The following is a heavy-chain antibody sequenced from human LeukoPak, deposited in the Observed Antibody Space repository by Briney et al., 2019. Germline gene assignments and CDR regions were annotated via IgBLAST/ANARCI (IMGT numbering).Heavy chain of an antibody. CDR3: ARLVWPEEFDY. Sequence: SETLSLTCAVYGGSFSGYYWSWIRQPPGKGLEWIGEINHSGSTNYNPSLKSRVTISVDTSKNQFSLKLSSVTAADTAVYYCARLVWPEEFDYWGQGTLVIVSS. J-gene: IGHJ4*02. CDR1: GGSFSGYY. CDR2: INHSGST. V-gene: IGHV4-34*01. D-gene: IGHD1-14*01.